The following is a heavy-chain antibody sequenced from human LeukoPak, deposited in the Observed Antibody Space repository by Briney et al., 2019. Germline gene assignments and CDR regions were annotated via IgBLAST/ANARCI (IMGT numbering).Heavy chain of an antibody. V-gene: IGHV1-2*02. CDR3: AIVPSTVTLLRGDI. D-gene: IGHD4-17*01. Sequence: GASVKVSCKASGYTFTGYYMHWARQAPGQGLEWMGWINPNGGGTNYAQKFQGRVTMTRDTSISTAYMELSRLRSDDTAVYYCAIVPSTVTLLRGDIWGQGTMVTVSS. CDR2: INPNGGGT. CDR1: GYTFTGYY. J-gene: IGHJ3*02.